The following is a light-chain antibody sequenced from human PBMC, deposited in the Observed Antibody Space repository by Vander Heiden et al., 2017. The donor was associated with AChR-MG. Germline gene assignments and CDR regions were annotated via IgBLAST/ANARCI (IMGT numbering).Light chain of an antibody. Sequence: QSAPTQPASASGSPGQSIGFFCTGTSSDICCSDYFSSYPQHPGKAPNLHNYDVNYRPSGVSVRFSGSKSENAASLTITGLQADDEAEYYCSSYTSINTVPTWVFGGGTKL. CDR2: DVN. CDR1: SSDICCSDY. CDR3: SSYTSINTVPTWV. V-gene: IGLV2-14*03. J-gene: IGLJ3*02.